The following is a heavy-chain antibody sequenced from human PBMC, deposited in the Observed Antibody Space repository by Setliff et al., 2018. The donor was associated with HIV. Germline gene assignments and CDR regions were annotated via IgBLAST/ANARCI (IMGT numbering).Heavy chain of an antibody. CDR3: ARLNVEMFVVMAATPGWFGP. CDR1: GDSISSDAYY. V-gene: IGHV4-31*03. J-gene: IGHJ5*02. D-gene: IGHD2-15*01. Sequence: LSLTCTVSGDSISSDAYYWSWIRQHPEKGLEWVGYISYSGGSYYNPSLKSRISISMDTSKNQFSLKLKSVTAADTAVYYCARLNVEMFVVMAATPGWFGPWGQGILVTVS. CDR2: ISYSGGS.